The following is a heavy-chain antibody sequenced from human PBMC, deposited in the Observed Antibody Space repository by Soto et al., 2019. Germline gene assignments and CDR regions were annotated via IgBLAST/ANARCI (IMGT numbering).Heavy chain of an antibody. V-gene: IGHV3-30*18. CDR2: ISHHGIRT. J-gene: IGHJ4*02. D-gene: IGHD1-26*01. Sequence: GPLRLSGAAAIFTCSDYGMHWVREAPGKGLQWLATISHHGIRTHYADSVMGRFTISRDNFKKVVYLHLSGLRVEDTAIYYCAKDWVGGSNNYQLDYRGQGTAVTVSS. CDR3: AKDWVGGSNNYQLDY. CDR1: IFTCSDYG.